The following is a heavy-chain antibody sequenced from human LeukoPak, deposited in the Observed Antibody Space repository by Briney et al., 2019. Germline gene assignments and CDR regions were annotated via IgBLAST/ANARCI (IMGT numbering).Heavy chain of an antibody. V-gene: IGHV4-34*01. CDR2: INHSGST. CDR3: ARGLPFGVVIPSYNWFDP. CDR1: GGSFSSYY. D-gene: IGHD3-3*01. Sequence: SETLSLTCAVYGGSFSSYYWSWIRQPPGKGLEWIGEINHSGSTNYNPSLKSRVTISVDTSKNQFSLKLSSVTAADTAVYYCARGLPFGVVIPSYNWFDPWGQGTLVTVSS. J-gene: IGHJ5*02.